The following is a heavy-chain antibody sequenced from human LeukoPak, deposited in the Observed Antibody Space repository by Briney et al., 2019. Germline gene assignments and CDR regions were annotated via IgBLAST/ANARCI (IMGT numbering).Heavy chain of an antibody. J-gene: IGHJ4*02. D-gene: IGHD3-10*01. Sequence: PGGSLRLSCAASGFTFSTYNMNWVRQAPGKGLEWLSYISTDSSSIYYADSVKGRFTISRDNAKNSLYLQMHSLRAEDTAVYYCARAAGELLPFDYFDYWGQGTLVTVSS. CDR1: GFTFSTYN. V-gene: IGHV3-48*01. CDR2: ISTDSSSI. CDR3: ARAAGELLPFDYFDY.